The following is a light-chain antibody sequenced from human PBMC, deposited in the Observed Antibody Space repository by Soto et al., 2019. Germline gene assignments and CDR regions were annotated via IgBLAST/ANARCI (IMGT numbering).Light chain of an antibody. Sequence: EIVLTQSPCTLSLSPGERATLSCSASQSVSSSYLAWYQQKPGQAPRLLIYGASSRATAIPDRFSGSGSGTDFTLTISRLEPEDFAVYYCQQYGSSPRTFGQGTKVDI. CDR3: QQYGSSPRT. J-gene: IGKJ1*01. CDR1: QSVSSSY. CDR2: GAS. V-gene: IGKV3-20*01.